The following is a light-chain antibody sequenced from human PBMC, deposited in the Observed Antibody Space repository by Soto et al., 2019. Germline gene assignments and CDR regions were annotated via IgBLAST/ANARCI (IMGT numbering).Light chain of an antibody. CDR3: SSYTSSNTVV. J-gene: IGLJ2*01. V-gene: IGLV2-14*01. CDR2: EVS. CDR1: SSHVGGYNY. Sequence: QSALTQPASVSGSPGQSITISFTGTSSHVGGYNYVSWYQHHPGKAPKLMIYEVSNRPSGISNRFSGSKSGNTASLTISGLQAEDEADYSCSSYTSSNTVVFGGGTKVTVL.